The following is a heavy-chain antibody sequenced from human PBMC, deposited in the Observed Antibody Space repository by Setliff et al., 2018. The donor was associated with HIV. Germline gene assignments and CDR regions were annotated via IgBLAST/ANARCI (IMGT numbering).Heavy chain of an antibody. CDR1: GGTFSNYA. D-gene: IGHD1-26*01. V-gene: IGHV1-69*13. CDR2: IVPIFGST. Sequence: SVKVSCKASGGTFSNYAISWVRQAPGQGLEWMGGIVPIFGSTKYAQKFQGRVTITADESTSTADMELSSLRSEDTAVYYCASGSHGEGATDYWGLGTLVTVSS. CDR3: ASGSHGEGATDY. J-gene: IGHJ4*02.